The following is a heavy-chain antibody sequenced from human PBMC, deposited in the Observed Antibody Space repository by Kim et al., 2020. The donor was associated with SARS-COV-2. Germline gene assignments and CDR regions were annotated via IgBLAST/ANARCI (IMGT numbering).Heavy chain of an antibody. D-gene: IGHD1-20*01. Sequence: GGSLRLSCSASGFTFSNYGMHWVRQAPGKGLEYVSGINKIGVGTNYADSVKGRFTISRDNSKNTLYLQMSSPRDEDTAVYYCVKGPFIIGTTSRALDIWGQGTMVTVSS. CDR1: GFTFSNYG. CDR2: INKIGVGT. V-gene: IGHV3-64*03. J-gene: IGHJ3*02. CDR3: VKGPFIIGTTSRALDI.